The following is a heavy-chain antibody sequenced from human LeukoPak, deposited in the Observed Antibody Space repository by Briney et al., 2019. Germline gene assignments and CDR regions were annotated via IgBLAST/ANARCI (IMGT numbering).Heavy chain of an antibody. D-gene: IGHD3-10*01. V-gene: IGHV3-30*18. CDR3: AKFGAAQDY. J-gene: IGHJ4*02. CDR1: GFTFSSYG. Sequence: GGSLRLSCAASGFTFSSYGMNWVRQAPGKGLEWVAVISYDGSNKYYADSVKGRFTISRDNSKNTLYLQMNSLRAEDTAVYYCAKFGAAQDYWGQGTLVTVSS. CDR2: ISYDGSNK.